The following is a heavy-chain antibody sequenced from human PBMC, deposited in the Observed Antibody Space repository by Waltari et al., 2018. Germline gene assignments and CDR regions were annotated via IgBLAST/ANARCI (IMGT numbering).Heavy chain of an antibody. V-gene: IGHV1-46*01. CDR1: VYTFTSYY. J-gene: IGHJ4*02. Sequence: QVQLVQSGAEVKKPGASVKVSCKASVYTFTSYYMHWVRQAPGQGLEWIGIINPRGDSTIYAQKFQGRVTMTRDTSTSTVYMELSSLRSEDTAVYYCARDRGSYQGSDYWGQGTLVTVSA. CDR3: ARDRGSYQGSDY. D-gene: IGHD1-26*01. CDR2: INPRGDST.